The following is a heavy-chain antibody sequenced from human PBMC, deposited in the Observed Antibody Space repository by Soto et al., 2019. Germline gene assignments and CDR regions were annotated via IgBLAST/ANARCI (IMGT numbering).Heavy chain of an antibody. Sequence: QPSGSLRLSCAASGFTFDDYAMHWVRQAPGKGLEWVSGISWNSGSIGYADSVKGRFTISRDNAKNSLYLQMNSLRAEDTALYYCAKGYCSGGSCYHLRAPTFDAFDIWGQGTMVTVSS. V-gene: IGHV3-9*01. J-gene: IGHJ3*02. CDR3: AKGYCSGGSCYHLRAPTFDAFDI. CDR2: ISWNSGSI. D-gene: IGHD2-15*01. CDR1: GFTFDDYA.